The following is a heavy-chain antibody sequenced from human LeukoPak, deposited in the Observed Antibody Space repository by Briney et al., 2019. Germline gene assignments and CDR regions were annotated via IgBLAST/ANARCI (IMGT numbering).Heavy chain of an antibody. Sequence: GGSLRLSCAASGFTFSSYWMSWVRQAPGKGLEWVANIKQDGSEKYYVDSVKGLFTISRDNAKNSLYLQMNSLRAEDTAVYYCASQLYSGSEGDAFDIWGQGTMVTVSS. J-gene: IGHJ3*02. CDR3: ASQLYSGSEGDAFDI. CDR1: GFTFSSYW. CDR2: IKQDGSEK. D-gene: IGHD1-26*01. V-gene: IGHV3-7*01.